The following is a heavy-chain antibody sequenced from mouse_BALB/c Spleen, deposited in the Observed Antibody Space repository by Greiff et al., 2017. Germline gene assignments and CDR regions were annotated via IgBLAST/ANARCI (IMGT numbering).Heavy chain of an antibody. Sequence: VQLQQSGAELVRPGALVKLSCKASGFNIKDYYMHWVKQRPEQGLEWIGWIDPENGNTIYDPKFQGKASITADTSSNTAYLQLSSLTSEDTAVYYCARGGNWAYWGQGTLVTVSA. J-gene: IGHJ3*01. V-gene: IGHV14-1*02. CDR2: IDPENGNT. D-gene: IGHD2-1*01. CDR1: GFNIKDYY. CDR3: ARGGNWAY.